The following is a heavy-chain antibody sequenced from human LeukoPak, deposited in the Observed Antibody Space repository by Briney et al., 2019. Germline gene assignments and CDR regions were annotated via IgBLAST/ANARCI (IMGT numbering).Heavy chain of an antibody. CDR1: GFTFSSYA. Sequence: GGSLRLSCAASGFTFSSYAMSWVRQAPGKGLEWVSVISGSGGSTYYADSVKGRFTISRDNSKNTLYLQMNSLRAEDTAVYYRAKDRQQLVVGWFDPWGQGTLVTVSS. J-gene: IGHJ5*02. V-gene: IGHV3-23*01. CDR3: AKDRQQLVVGWFDP. CDR2: ISGSGGST. D-gene: IGHD6-13*01.